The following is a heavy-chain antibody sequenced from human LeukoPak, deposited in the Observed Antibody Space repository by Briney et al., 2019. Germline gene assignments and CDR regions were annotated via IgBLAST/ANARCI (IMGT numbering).Heavy chain of an antibody. Sequence: GGSRTLSCAASGFTFSNYWMHWVRQGPGEGLVWVSRISTDGSSTTYADSVKGRFTISRDNAKNTLYLQMNSLRAEDTAIYYCGRGFALVPAGIPDYWGQGILVTVSS. J-gene: IGHJ4*02. V-gene: IGHV3-74*01. CDR3: GRGFALVPAGIPDY. D-gene: IGHD2-2*01. CDR1: GFTFSNYW. CDR2: ISTDGSST.